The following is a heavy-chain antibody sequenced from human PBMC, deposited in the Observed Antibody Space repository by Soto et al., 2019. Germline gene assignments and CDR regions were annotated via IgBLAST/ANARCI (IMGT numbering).Heavy chain of an antibody. CDR2: IRSSDNTR. J-gene: IGHJ4*02. Sequence: GESLRLSCAASGFSFSSYDMSWIRQAPGKGLEWVSYIRSSDNTRYYADSVKGRFTISRDNAKNSLYLQMNSLRAEDTAVYYCARGNALYDYWGQGSLVTSPQ. D-gene: IGHD2-2*01. V-gene: IGHV3-11*01. CDR3: ARGNALYDY. CDR1: GFSFSSYD.